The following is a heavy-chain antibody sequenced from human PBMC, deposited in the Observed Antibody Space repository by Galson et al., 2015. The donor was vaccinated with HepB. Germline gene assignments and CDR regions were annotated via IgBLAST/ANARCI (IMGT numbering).Heavy chain of an antibody. CDR3: ASRDYYDSSGYFQIQYYFHY. CDR1: GFTFSSYS. Sequence: SLRLSCAASGFTFSSYSMNWVRQAPGKGLEWVSSISTDSDYIYYADSVKGRFTISRDNAKNSLYLQMSSLRAEDTAVYYCASRDYYDSSGYFQIQYYFHYWGQGTLVTVSS. CDR2: ISTDSDYI. V-gene: IGHV3-21*06. D-gene: IGHD3-22*01. J-gene: IGHJ4*02.